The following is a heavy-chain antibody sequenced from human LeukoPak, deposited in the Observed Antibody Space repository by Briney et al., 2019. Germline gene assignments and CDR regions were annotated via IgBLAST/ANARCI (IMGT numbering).Heavy chain of an antibody. D-gene: IGHD6-19*01. Sequence: SVKVSCKASGGTFSSYAISRVRQAPGQGLEWMGGIIPIFGTANYAQKFQGRVTITADESTSTAYMELSSLRSEDTAVYYCARQGDVGGWYRNWFDPWGQGTLVTVSS. V-gene: IGHV1-69*01. CDR1: GGTFSSYA. CDR3: ARQGDVGGWYRNWFDP. CDR2: IIPIFGTA. J-gene: IGHJ5*02.